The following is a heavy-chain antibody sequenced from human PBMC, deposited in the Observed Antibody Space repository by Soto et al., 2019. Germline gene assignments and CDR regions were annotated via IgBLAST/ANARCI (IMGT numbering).Heavy chain of an antibody. CDR3: AREAKEYYSDY. J-gene: IGHJ4*02. CDR1: GFTFSTYG. V-gene: IGHV3-33*01. D-gene: IGHD3-10*01. Sequence: QVQLVESGGGVVHPGRSLRLSCAASGFTFSTYGMHWVRQAPGKGLEWVAAIWYDGSNKYYADSVKGRFTISRDNSKNTLYLQMNSLRAEDTAVYYCAREAKEYYSDYWGQGTLVTVSS. CDR2: IWYDGSNK.